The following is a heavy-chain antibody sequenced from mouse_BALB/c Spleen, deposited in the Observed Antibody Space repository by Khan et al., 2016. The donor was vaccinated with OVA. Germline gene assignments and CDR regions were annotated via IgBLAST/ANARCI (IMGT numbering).Heavy chain of an antibody. CDR3: VRSTMVTTEFAY. V-gene: IGHV1S81*02. CDR1: AYTFTSYW. D-gene: IGHD2-2*01. CDR2: INPSNGRT. J-gene: IGHJ3*01. Sequence: QVQLQQSGAELVKPGASVKLSCKTSAYTFTSYWMQWVKQRPGQGLEWIGEINPSNGRTNYNEKFKSKATLTVEKSSTTAHMQLSSLTSEDSAVYCCVRSTMVTTEFAYWGQGTLVTVSA.